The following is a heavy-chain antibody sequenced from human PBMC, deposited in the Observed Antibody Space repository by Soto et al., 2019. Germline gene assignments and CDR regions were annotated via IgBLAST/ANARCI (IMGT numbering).Heavy chain of an antibody. Sequence: QVHLVQSGAEMKKPGSSVKVSCKVSGGDLRNSGISWVRQAPGQGLEWMGGIFPLLAMVDYSQKFQGRVTITADESTNPAYRDLGSLRSEDTAVDYGTKVAGADFKSWGQGTLV. CDR3: TKVAGADFKS. D-gene: IGHD1-26*01. CDR2: IFPLLAMV. J-gene: IGHJ4*02. V-gene: IGHV1-69*04. CDR1: GGDLRNSG.